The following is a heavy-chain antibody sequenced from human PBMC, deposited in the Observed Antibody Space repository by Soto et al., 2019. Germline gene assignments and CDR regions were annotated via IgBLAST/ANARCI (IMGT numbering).Heavy chain of an antibody. CDR3: ARDLGLDYGSGSGDY. Sequence: QVQLVQSGAEVKKPGSSVKVSCKASGGTFSSYTISWVRQAPGQGLEWMGRIIPILGIANYAQKFQGRVTITADKSRSTAYVELSGLRSEDTAVYYCARDLGLDYGSGSGDYWGQGTLVTVSS. CDR2: IIPILGIA. J-gene: IGHJ4*02. CDR1: GGTFSSYT. V-gene: IGHV1-69*08. D-gene: IGHD3-10*01.